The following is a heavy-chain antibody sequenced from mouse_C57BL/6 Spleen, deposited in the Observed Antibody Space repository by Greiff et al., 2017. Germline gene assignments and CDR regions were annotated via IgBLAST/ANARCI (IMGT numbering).Heavy chain of an antibody. CDR2: INPNNGGT. D-gene: IGHD2-1*01. J-gene: IGHJ3*01. Sequence: EVQLQQSGPELVKPGASVKISCKASGYTFTDYYMNWVKQSHGKSLEWIGDINPNNGGTSYNQKFKDKATLTVDKSSSTAYMELRSLPSEDSAVYYCAGNYPWFAYWGQGSLVTVSA. CDR3: AGNYPWFAY. CDR1: GYTFTDYY. V-gene: IGHV1-26*01.